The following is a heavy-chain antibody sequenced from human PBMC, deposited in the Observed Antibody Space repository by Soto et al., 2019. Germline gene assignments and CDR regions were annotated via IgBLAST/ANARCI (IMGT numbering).Heavy chain of an antibody. Sequence: SGTLSLTCTVSGGSVSSGSYYWSWIRQPPGKGLEWIGYIYYSGSTNYNPSLKSRVTISVDTSKNQFSLKLSSVTAADTAVYYCARDRWGEWYPPTYHYYGMDVWGQGTTVTVSS. CDR2: IYYSGST. D-gene: IGHD3-16*01. CDR3: ARDRWGEWYPPTYHYYGMDV. CDR1: GGSVSSGSYY. V-gene: IGHV4-61*01. J-gene: IGHJ6*02.